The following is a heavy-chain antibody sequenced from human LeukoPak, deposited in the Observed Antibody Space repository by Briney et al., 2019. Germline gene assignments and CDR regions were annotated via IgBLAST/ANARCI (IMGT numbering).Heavy chain of an antibody. CDR2: IWFDGSNK. D-gene: IGHD6-6*01. CDR3: ARDPAYSSSSIDY. Sequence: PGRSLRLSCAASGFTFSNCGMHWVRQAPGKGLEWVAVIWFDGSNKYYVDSVKGRFTISRDNSKNTLYLQMNSLRAEDTAVYYCARDPAYSSSSIDYWGQGTLVTVPS. V-gene: IGHV3-33*01. CDR1: GFTFSNCG. J-gene: IGHJ4*02.